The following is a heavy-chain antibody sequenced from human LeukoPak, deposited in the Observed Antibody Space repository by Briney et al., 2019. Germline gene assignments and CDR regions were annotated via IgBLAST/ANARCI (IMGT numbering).Heavy chain of an antibody. CDR2: IYYSGNT. CDR1: GGSISSSSYY. CDR3: ARPKLGGQSSGWTDFDY. J-gene: IGHJ4*02. Sequence: SGTLSLTCTVSGGSISSSSYYWGWIRQPPGKGLEWIGSIYYSGNTYYNPSLKSRVTISVDTSKNQFSLKLSSVTAADTAVYYCARPKLGGQSSGWTDFDYWGQGTLVTVSS. D-gene: IGHD6-19*01. V-gene: IGHV4-39*01.